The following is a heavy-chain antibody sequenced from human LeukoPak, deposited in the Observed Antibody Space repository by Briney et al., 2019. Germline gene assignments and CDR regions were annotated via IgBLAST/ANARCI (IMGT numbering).Heavy chain of an antibody. J-gene: IGHJ6*03. CDR3: ARGLRPNYYYYYYMDV. CDR2: INHSGST. V-gene: IGHV4-34*01. CDR1: GGSFSGYY. D-gene: IGHD3-16*01. Sequence: SETLSLTCAVYGGSFSGYYWSWIRLPPGKGLEWIGEINHSGSTNYNPSLKSRVTISVDTSKNQFSLKLSSVTAADTAVYYCARGLRPNYYYYYYMDVWGKGTTVTVSS.